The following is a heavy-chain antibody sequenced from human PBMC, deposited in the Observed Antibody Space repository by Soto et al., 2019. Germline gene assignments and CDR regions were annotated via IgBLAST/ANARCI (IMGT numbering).Heavy chain of an antibody. CDR2: IYSSGST. J-gene: IGHJ4*02. Sequence: SETLSLTCTVSGDSVSSDSYYWTWIRQPPGKGLEWIGYIYSSGSTKYNPSLKSRVTISLDTSSNQFSLELTSVTAADTAVYYCARDIRGYSRAFDYWGQGTLVTVSS. CDR1: GDSVSSDSYY. CDR3: ARDIRGYSRAFDY. D-gene: IGHD5-18*01. V-gene: IGHV4-61*01.